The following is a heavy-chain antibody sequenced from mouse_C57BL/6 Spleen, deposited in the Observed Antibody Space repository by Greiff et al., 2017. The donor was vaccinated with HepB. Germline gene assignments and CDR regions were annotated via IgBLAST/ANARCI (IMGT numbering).Heavy chain of an antibody. Sequence: EVKLMESGGGLVKPGGSLKLSCAASGFTFSSYTMSWVRQTPEKRLEWVATISGGGGNTYYPDSVKGRFTISRDNAKNTLYLQMSSLRSEDTALYYCARQNYGSSSYFDVWGTGTTVTVSS. CDR1: GFTFSSYT. V-gene: IGHV5-9*01. D-gene: IGHD1-1*01. CDR3: ARQNYGSSSYFDV. CDR2: ISGGGGNT. J-gene: IGHJ1*03.